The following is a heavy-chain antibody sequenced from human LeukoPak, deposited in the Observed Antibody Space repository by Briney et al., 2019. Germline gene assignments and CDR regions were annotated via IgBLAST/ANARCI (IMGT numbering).Heavy chain of an antibody. Sequence: GASVKVSCKASGYTFSAYNMHWVRQAPGQGLEWMGWINSNSGATKYAQKFQGRVTMTRDTSSNTAYMDLHSLRFDDTAIFYCAREGDYGDSNAWIWGQGTMVTVSS. J-gene: IGHJ3*02. CDR2: INSNSGAT. D-gene: IGHD4-17*01. CDR3: AREGDYGDSNAWI. V-gene: IGHV1-2*02. CDR1: GYTFSAYN.